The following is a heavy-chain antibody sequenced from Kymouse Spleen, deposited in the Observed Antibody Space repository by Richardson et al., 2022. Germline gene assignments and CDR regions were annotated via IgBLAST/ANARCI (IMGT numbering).Heavy chain of an antibody. D-gene: IGHD2-2*02. CDR3: ARDRGYCSSTSCYGMDV. CDR2: IYHSGST. V-gene: IGHV4-4*02. J-gene: IGHJ6*02. CDR1: GGSISSSNW. Sequence: QVQLQESGPGLVKPSGTLSLTCAVSGGSISSSNWWSWVRQPPGKGLEWIGEIYHSGSTNYNPSLKSRVTISVDKSKNQFSLKLSSVTAADTAVYYCARDRGYCSSTSCYGMDVWGQGTTVTVSS.